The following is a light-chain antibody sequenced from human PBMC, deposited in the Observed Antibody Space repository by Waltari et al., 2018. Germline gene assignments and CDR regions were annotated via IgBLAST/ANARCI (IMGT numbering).Light chain of an antibody. Sequence: QSALTQPASVSGSPGQSITISCTGTSSDVGGYNYVSWYQQHPGKAPKLIIYDVSNRPSGVSKRFSGSKAGNTASLTISGLQAEDEADYYCNSYTSSTTVVFGGGTKLTVL. CDR2: DVS. J-gene: IGLJ2*01. V-gene: IGLV2-14*03. CDR3: NSYTSSTTVV. CDR1: SSDVGGYNY.